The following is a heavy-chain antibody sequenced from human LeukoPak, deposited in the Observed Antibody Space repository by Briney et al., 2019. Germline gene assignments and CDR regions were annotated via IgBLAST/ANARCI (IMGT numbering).Heavy chain of an antibody. J-gene: IGHJ4*02. D-gene: IGHD2-2*01. CDR1: GFTFSSYW. CDR2: INQYGTEK. Sequence: PGGSLRLSCAVSGFTFSSYWMSWVRQAPGKGLEWVAKINQYGTEKYYVDSVKGRFTISRGNAKNSLYLQMNSLRAEDTAVYYCAREVREVPHWGQGTLVTVSS. CDR3: AREVREVPH. V-gene: IGHV3-7*04.